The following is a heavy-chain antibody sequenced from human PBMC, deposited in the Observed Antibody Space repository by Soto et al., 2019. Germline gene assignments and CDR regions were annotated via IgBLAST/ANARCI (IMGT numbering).Heavy chain of an antibody. Sequence: PSETLSLTCTVSGGSMSPYYWSWIRQTLGKGLEWIAYIYFSGYTNYSPSLKSRVTISVDTSKNHFSLELNSVTSADTAVYYCARQTTSGWYQIVYWGQGTLVTVSS. CDR1: GGSMSPYY. D-gene: IGHD6-19*01. CDR3: ARQTTSGWYQIVY. V-gene: IGHV4-59*08. CDR2: IYFSGYT. J-gene: IGHJ4*02.